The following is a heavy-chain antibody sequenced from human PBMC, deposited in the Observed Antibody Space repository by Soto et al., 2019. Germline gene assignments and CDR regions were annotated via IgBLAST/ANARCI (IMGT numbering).Heavy chain of an antibody. J-gene: IGHJ6*02. CDR3: AKDSLNYPRYCSSTSCYRIVYYYYGMDV. CDR2: ISYDGSNK. CDR1: GFTFSSYG. V-gene: IGHV3-30*18. Sequence: LRLSCAASGFTFSSYGMHWVRQAPGKGLEWVAVISYDGSNKYYADSVKGRFTISRDNSKNTLYLQMNSLRAEDTAVYYCAKDSLNYPRYCSSTSCYRIVYYYYGMDVWGQGTTVTVSS. D-gene: IGHD2-2*01.